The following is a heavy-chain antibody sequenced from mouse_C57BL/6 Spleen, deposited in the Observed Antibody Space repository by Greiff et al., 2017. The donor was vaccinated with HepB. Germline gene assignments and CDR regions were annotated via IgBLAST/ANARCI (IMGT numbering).Heavy chain of an antibody. CDR2: IYPRSGNT. Sequence: VKLQESGAELARPGASVKLSCKASGYTFTSYGISWVKQRTGQGLEWIGEIYPRSGNTYYNEKFKGKATLTADKSSSTAYMELRSLTSEDSAVYFCAIYDYDGGYAMDYWGQGTSVTVSS. D-gene: IGHD2-4*01. J-gene: IGHJ4*01. CDR3: AIYDYDGGYAMDY. V-gene: IGHV1-81*01. CDR1: GYTFTSYG.